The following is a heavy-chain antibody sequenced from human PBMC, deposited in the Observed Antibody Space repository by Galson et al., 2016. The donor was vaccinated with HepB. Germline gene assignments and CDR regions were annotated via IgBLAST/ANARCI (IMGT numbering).Heavy chain of an antibody. D-gene: IGHD2-2*01. CDR1: GFSLSESGVA. V-gene: IGHV2-5*01. J-gene: IGHJ5*02. CDR3: AYMSSRRNTGWFDP. Sequence: PALVKPTQTLALTCAFSGFSLSESGVAVGWFRQSPGKALEWLAFIYWHDDKRYSPSVNNRLTITKDTSKGHVVFTMTNMDPADTGTYYCAYMSSRRNTGWFDPWGQGILVTVSS. CDR2: IYWHDDK.